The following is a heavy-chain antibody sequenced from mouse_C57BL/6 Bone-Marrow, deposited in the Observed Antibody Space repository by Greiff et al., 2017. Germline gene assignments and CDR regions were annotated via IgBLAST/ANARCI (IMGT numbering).Heavy chain of an antibody. CDR3: ARPAWFAY. Sequence: DVHLVESGGGLVQPGGSLKLSCAASGFTFSDYYMYWVRQTPEKRLEWVAYISNGGGSTYYPDTVKGRFTISRDNAKNTLYLQMSRLKSEDTAMYYCARPAWFAYWGQGTLVTVSA. J-gene: IGHJ3*01. CDR1: GFTFSDYY. CDR2: ISNGGGST. V-gene: IGHV5-12*01.